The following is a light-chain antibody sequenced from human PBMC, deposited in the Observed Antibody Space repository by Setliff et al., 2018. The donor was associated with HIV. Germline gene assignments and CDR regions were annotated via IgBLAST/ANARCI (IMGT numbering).Light chain of an antibody. CDR1: SSDVGGYNY. CDR2: DVS. Sequence: ALTQPASVSGSPGQSITISCTGTSSDVGGYNYVSWYQQHPGKAPKLMIYDVSNRPSGVSNRFSGSKSGNTASLTISGLQAEDEADYYCSSYTSSSPFGGGTQLTVL. V-gene: IGLV2-14*01. J-gene: IGLJ3*02. CDR3: SSYTSSSP.